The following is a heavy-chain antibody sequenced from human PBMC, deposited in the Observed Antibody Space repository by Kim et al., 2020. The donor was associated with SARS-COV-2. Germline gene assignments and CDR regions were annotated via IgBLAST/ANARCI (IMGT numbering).Heavy chain of an antibody. Sequence: ASVKVSCNASGYRFTSNKMHWVRQAPGQGLEWMGIITPIDGFTVYAQNLQGRLTVTRDTSTSTVYMELSSLRSDDTAVYYCARDNIDWAFDVWGQGTMVTVSS. CDR3: ARDNIDWAFDV. D-gene: IGHD2-21*01. CDR2: ITPIDGFT. V-gene: IGHV1-46*04. CDR1: GYRFTSNK. J-gene: IGHJ3*01.